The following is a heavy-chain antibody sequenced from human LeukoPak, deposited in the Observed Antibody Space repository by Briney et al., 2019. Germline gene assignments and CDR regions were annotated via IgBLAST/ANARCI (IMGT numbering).Heavy chain of an antibody. CDR2: IYYSGST. CDR1: GGSISSHY. CDR3: ARGYFWSGYSQYYFDY. Sequence: SETLSLTCTVSGGSISSHYWSWIRQPPGKGLEWIGYIYYSGSTNYNPSLKSRVTISVDTSKNQFSLKLGSVTAADTAVYYCARGYFWSGYSQYYFDYWGQGTLVTVSS. J-gene: IGHJ4*02. V-gene: IGHV4-59*11. D-gene: IGHD3-3*01.